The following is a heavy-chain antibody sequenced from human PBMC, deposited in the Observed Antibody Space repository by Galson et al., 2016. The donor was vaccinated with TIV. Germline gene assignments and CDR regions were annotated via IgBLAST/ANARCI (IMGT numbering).Heavy chain of an antibody. J-gene: IGHJ6*02. CDR2: IHTGGNT. D-gene: IGHD4-23*01. CDR1: GFPVSDNY. Sequence: SLRLSCAASGFPVSDNYMTWVRRAPGKGLEWVSIIHTGGNTNYADSVRGRFTTSRDNAKNTVYLQMSRLRAEDAAVYYCARERRHCGNECFLQYYYGMDVWGQGTTVTVSS. V-gene: IGHV3-66*02. CDR3: ARERRHCGNECFLQYYYGMDV.